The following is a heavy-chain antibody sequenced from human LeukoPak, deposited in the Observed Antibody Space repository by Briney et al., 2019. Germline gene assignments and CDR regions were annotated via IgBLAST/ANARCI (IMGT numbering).Heavy chain of an antibody. CDR2: MNPNSGNT. V-gene: IGHV1-8*01. D-gene: IGHD3-3*01. CDR1: GYTFTSYD. Sequence: ASVKVSCKASGYTFTSYDINWVRQATGQGLEWMGWMNPNSGNTGYAQKFQGRDTMTRNTSISTAYMELRSLRSEDTAVYYCARGQRPSITIFGVVTRKNYFDYWGQGTLVTVSS. J-gene: IGHJ4*02. CDR3: ARGQRPSITIFGVVTRKNYFDY.